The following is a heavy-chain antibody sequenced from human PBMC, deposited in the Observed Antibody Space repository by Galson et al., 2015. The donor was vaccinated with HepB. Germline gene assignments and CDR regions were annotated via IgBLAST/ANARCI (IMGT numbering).Heavy chain of an antibody. J-gene: IGHJ3*02. V-gene: IGHV3-48*02. D-gene: IGHD2/OR15-2a*01. CDR2: IDIIATTT. Sequence: SLRLSCAASGFSLSAYNMNWVRQAPGKGLERVTYIDIIATTTQYAESVKGRFTIARDNAKNSLFLQMNILRDEDTAVYYCAREVSGTFHDFDICGQGTMVTVSS. CDR3: AREVSGTFHDFDI. CDR1: GFSLSAYN.